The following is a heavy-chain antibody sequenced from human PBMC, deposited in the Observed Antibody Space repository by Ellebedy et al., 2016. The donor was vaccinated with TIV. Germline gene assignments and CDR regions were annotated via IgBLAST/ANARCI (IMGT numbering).Heavy chain of an antibody. CDR3: AREGGNYRAFDY. CDR1: GGTFSSYA. J-gene: IGHJ4*02. CDR2: IIPIFGTA. D-gene: IGHD1-26*01. Sequence: SVKVSXXASGGTFSSYAISWVRQAPGQGLEWMGGIIPIFGTANYAQKFQGRVTITADESTSTAYMELSSLRSEDTAVYYCAREGGNYRAFDYWGQGTLVTVSS. V-gene: IGHV1-69*13.